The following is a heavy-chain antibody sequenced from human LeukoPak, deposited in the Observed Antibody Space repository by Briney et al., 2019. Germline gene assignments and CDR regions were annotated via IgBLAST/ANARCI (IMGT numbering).Heavy chain of an antibody. J-gene: IGHJ3*02. CDR1: GFTFSNYY. CDR3: ARERQDTVIHSGAFDI. Sequence: GGSLRLSCAASGFTFSNYYMHWVRQAPGKGLEWVADIASDGSHTFYVESVKGRFTISRDNSKNTLYLQMNSLGPEDTAVYFCARERQDTVIHSGAFDIWGQGTMVTVSS. D-gene: IGHD2-21*02. CDR2: IASDGSHT. V-gene: IGHV3-30-3*01.